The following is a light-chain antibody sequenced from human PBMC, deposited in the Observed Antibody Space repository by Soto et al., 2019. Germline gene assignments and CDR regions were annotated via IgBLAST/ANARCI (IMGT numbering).Light chain of an antibody. J-gene: IGLJ3*02. Sequence: QSVLTQPASVSGSPGPSITISCTGTSSDVGGYNYVSWYQQHPGKAPKLMIYEVSNRPSGISNLFSGSKSGNTASLTISGLQAEDEAHYYCSSYTSTSTWVFGGGTKLTVL. V-gene: IGLV2-14*01. CDR3: SSYTSTSTWV. CDR2: EVS. CDR1: SSDVGGYNY.